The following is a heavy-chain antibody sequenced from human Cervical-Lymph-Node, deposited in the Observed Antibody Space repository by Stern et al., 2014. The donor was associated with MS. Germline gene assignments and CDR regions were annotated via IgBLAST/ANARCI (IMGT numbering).Heavy chain of an antibody. Sequence: VQLVQSGAEVKRPGASVKVSCKGSGYTFTGYYIHWVRQAPGQGFDWMGWINPNSGDTHYAQRFQGRVTVTRDTSINTAYMELSRLTSDDTAMYYCARLVYDSSAYSLDFWGQGALVTVSS. V-gene: IGHV1-2*02. CDR1: GYTFTGYY. CDR2: INPNSGDT. D-gene: IGHD3-22*01. J-gene: IGHJ4*02. CDR3: ARLVYDSSAYSLDF.